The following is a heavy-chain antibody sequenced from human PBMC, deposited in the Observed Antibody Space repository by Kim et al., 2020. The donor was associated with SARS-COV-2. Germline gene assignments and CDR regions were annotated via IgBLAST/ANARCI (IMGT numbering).Heavy chain of an antibody. Sequence: SETLSLTCTASGGSISSYYWSWIRQPPGKGLEWIGCINYNGSTNYNPSLKSRVTISVNTSKNQFSLKLITVTAEETAVYYCERGSTICGVVMRPFEYWGQGTLVTVSS. V-gene: IGHV4-59*01. CDR2: INYNGST. CDR3: ERGSTICGVVMRPFEY. D-gene: IGHD3-3*01. CDR1: GGSISSYY. J-gene: IGHJ4*02.